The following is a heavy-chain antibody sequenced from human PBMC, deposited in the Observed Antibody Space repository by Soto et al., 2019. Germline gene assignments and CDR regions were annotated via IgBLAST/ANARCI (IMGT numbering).Heavy chain of an antibody. CDR1: GFTFSSYW. D-gene: IGHD2-15*01. CDR2: IKQDGSEK. J-gene: IGHJ6*02. Sequence: GGSLRLSCAASGFTFSSYWMSWVRQAPGKGLECVANIKQDGSEKYYVDSVKGRFTISRDNAKNSLYLQMNSLRAEDTAVYYCARDLGYCSGGSCYSGRWSDYGMDVWGQGTTVTVYS. CDR3: ARDLGYCSGGSCYSGRWSDYGMDV. V-gene: IGHV3-7*01.